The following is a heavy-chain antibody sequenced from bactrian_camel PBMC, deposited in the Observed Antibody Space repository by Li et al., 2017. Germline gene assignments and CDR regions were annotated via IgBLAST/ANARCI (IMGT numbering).Heavy chain of an antibody. D-gene: IGHD7*01. CDR2: INNRGSKT. Sequence: VQLVESGGGMVQPGGSLRVSCATSGFTFNDYAMSWVRQAPGKGLEWVSAINNRGSKTYYADSVKGRFTISQDKSKTTVYLQMNMLKPEDTGIYYCAADFGLGGLGGRSWDYWGQGTQVTVS. J-gene: IGHJ4*01. CDR3: AADFGLGGLGGRSWDY. V-gene: IGHV3S40*01. CDR1: GFTFNDYA.